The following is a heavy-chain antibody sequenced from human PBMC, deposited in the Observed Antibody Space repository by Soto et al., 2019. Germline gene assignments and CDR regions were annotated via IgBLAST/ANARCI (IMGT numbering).Heavy chain of an antibody. CDR3: AWSHWFWGAFDI. D-gene: IGHD3-10*01. CDR2: IYYDGST. Sequence: QLQLQDSGPGLVKPSETLSLTCTVSGGSISSSHYFWGWIRQPPGKGLEWIASIYYDGSTQYNPALKSGGTISVDTSKNQVFMTLSSVTAADTAVYYCAWSHWFWGAFDIWGQGTIVTVSS. V-gene: IGHV4-39*01. J-gene: IGHJ3*02. CDR1: GGSISSSHYF.